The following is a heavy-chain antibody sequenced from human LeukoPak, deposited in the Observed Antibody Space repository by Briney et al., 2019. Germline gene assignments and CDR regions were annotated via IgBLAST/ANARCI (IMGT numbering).Heavy chain of an antibody. CDR3: ARVNDAFDI. Sequence: ASGKVSCKASGYTFTSYGISWVRQAPGQGLKWMGWISAYNGNTNYAQKLQGRVTMTTDTSTSTAYMELSRLRSDDTAVYYCARVNDAFDIWGQGTMVTVSS. J-gene: IGHJ3*02. CDR1: GYTFTSYG. V-gene: IGHV1-18*01. CDR2: ISAYNGNT.